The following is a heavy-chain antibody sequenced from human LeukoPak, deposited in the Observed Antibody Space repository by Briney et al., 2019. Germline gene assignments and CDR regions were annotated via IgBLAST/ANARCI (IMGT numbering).Heavy chain of an antibody. V-gene: IGHV3-30*18. CDR1: GFTFSSYG. J-gene: IGHJ4*02. Sequence: GGSLRLSCAASGFTFSSYGMHWVRQAPSKGLEWVAVISYDGSNKYYADSVKGRFTISRDNSKNTLYLQMNSLRAEDTAVYYCANEPYCSSTSCYAYWGQGTLVTVSS. CDR3: ANEPYCSSTSCYAY. D-gene: IGHD2-2*01. CDR2: ISYDGSNK.